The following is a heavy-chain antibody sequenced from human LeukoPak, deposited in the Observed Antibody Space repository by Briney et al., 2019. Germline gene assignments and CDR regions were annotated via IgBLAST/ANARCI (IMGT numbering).Heavy chain of an antibody. CDR2: ISYDGSNK. CDR3: VRAWIQLWLEGSWLGY. V-gene: IGHV3-30*04. D-gene: IGHD5-18*01. Sequence: GGSLRLSCAASGFTFNNYAMHWVRQAPGKGLEWVAVISYDGSNKYYADSVKGRFTISRDNSKNTLYLQMNSLRADDTAVYYCVRAWIQLWLEGSWLGYWGQGTLVTVSS. CDR1: GFTFNNYA. J-gene: IGHJ4*02.